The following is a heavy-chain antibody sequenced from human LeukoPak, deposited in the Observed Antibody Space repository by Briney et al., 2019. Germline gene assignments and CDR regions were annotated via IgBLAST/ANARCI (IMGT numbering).Heavy chain of an antibody. D-gene: IGHD3-16*02. V-gene: IGHV4-30-2*01. CDR3: ASGSLAFDY. Sequence: PSETLSLTCAVSGGSISSGGYSWSWIRQPPGKGLEWIGYIYHSGSTYYNPSLKSRVTISVDRSKNQFPLKLSSVTAADTAVYYCASGSLAFDYWGQGTLVTVSS. CDR1: GGSISSGGYS. J-gene: IGHJ4*02. CDR2: IYHSGST.